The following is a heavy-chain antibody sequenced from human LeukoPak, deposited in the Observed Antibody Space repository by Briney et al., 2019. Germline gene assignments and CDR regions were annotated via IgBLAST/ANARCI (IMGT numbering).Heavy chain of an antibody. V-gene: IGHV4-61*01. CDR1: GYSISSGYY. CDR2: IYYSGST. Sequence: KPSETLSLTCTVSGYSISSGYYWSWIRQPPGKGLEWIGYIYYSGSTNYNPSLKSRVTISVDTSKNQFSLKLSSVTAADTAVYYCARGAPAFDYWGQGTLVTVSS. CDR3: ARGAPAFDY. D-gene: IGHD1-14*01. J-gene: IGHJ4*02.